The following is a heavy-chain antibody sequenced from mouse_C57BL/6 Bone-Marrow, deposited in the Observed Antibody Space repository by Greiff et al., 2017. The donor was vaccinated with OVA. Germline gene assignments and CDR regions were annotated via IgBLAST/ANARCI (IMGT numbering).Heavy chain of an antibody. CDR3: ASYYDYDWAMDY. J-gene: IGHJ4*01. Sequence: VNVVESGAELAKPGASVRLSCKASGYTFTSYWMHWVKQRPGQGLEWIGYINPSSGYTKYNQKFKDKATLTADKSSSTAYMQLSSLTYEDSAVYYCASYYDYDWAMDYWGQGTSVTVSS. CDR2: INPSSGYT. V-gene: IGHV1-7*01. D-gene: IGHD2-4*01. CDR1: GYTFTSYW.